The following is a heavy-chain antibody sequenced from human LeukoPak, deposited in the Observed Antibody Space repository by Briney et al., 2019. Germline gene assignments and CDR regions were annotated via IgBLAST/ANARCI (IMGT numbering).Heavy chain of an antibody. CDR2: IKQDGSEK. J-gene: IGHJ4*02. V-gene: IGHV3-7*01. D-gene: IGHD3-3*01. CDR1: GFTFSSYW. Sequence: GGSLRLSCAASGFTFSSYWMSWVRQAPGKGLEWVANIKQDGSEKYYVDSVKGRFTISRDNAKNSLYLQMNSLRAEDTAVYYCARANLRFLEWLQYWGQGTLVTVSS. CDR3: ARANLRFLEWLQY.